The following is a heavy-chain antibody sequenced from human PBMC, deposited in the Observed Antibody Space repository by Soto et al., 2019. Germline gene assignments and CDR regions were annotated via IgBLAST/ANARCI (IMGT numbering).Heavy chain of an antibody. V-gene: IGHV4-59*01. CDR3: ARTLYSYGPRFDY. Sequence: SETLSLTWTVYGGSISSYYWSWIRQPPGKGLEWIGYIYYSGSTNYNPSLKSRVTISVDTSKNQFSLKLSSVTAADTAVYYCARTLYSYGPRFDYWGQGTLVTV. CDR2: IYYSGST. D-gene: IGHD5-18*01. J-gene: IGHJ4*02. CDR1: GGSISSYY.